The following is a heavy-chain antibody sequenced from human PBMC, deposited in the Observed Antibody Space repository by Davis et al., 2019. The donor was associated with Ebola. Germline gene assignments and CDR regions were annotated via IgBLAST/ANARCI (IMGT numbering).Heavy chain of an antibody. V-gene: IGHV3-33*06. CDR3: AKKVHLYFDY. CDR2: IWYDGSNN. Sequence: GESLKLSCAASGFTFSSYGMHWVRQAPGKGLEWVAVIWYDGSNNYYADSVKGRFTISRDNSKNTLYLQMNSLRAEDTAVYYCAKKVHLYFDYWGQGTLVTVSS. J-gene: IGHJ4*02. CDR1: GFTFSSYG.